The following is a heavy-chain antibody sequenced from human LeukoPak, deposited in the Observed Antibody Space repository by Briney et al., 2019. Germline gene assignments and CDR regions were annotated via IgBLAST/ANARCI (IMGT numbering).Heavy chain of an antibody. V-gene: IGHV3-33*05. CDR1: GFSFRLYG. D-gene: IGHD1-14*01. Sequence: GGSPRLSCAASGFSFRLYGMHWVRQAPGKGLEWVALMSYDGSGIYYADSVKGRFSVSRDNSNYMFYLQMTSLRAEDSAVYYCARDLASGNHPDGFDVWAQGALVTVSS. CDR3: ARDLASGNHPDGFDV. J-gene: IGHJ3*01. CDR2: MSYDGSGI.